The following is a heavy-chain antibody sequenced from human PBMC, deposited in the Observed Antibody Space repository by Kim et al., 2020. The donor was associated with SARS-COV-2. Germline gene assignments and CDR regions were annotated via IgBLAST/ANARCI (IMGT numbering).Heavy chain of an antibody. CDR3: ATVGYSSGWYFGWFDP. J-gene: IGHJ5*02. V-gene: IGHV1-24*01. D-gene: IGHD6-19*01. CDR2: FDPEDGET. CDR1: GYTLTELS. Sequence: ASVKVSCKVSGYTLTELSMHWVRQAPGKGLEWMGGFDPEDGETIYAQKFQGRVTMTEDTSTDTAYMELSSLRSEDTAVYYCATVGYSSGWYFGWFDPWGQGTLVTVSS.